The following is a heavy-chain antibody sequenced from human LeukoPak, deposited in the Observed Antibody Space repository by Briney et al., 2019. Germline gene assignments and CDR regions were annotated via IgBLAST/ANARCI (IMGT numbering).Heavy chain of an antibody. Sequence: GGSLRLSCAASGFIFKKYWMNWVRQVPGKGLECLANIKEDGSETYYADSVKGRFTISRGNPKNLLFLQINSLRVEDTAVYYCARETPRRGETRDGYRWGQGTVVTVSS. V-gene: IGHV3-7*01. CDR1: GFIFKKYW. CDR3: ARETPRRGETRDGYR. J-gene: IGHJ4*02. CDR2: IKEDGSET. D-gene: IGHD5-24*01.